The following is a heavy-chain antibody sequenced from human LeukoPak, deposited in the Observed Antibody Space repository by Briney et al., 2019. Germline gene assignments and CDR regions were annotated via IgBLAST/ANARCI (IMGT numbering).Heavy chain of an antibody. CDR3: ARERSSGYNDAFDI. J-gene: IGHJ3*02. CDR1: GYTFTSYY. D-gene: IGHD3-22*01. CDR2: INPSGGNT. V-gene: IGHV1-46*01. Sequence: ASVKVSCKASGYTFTSYYMHWVRQAPGQGLEWIGIINPSGGNTNYAQKFQGRVTMTRDMSTSTVYMELSSLRSEDTAVYYCARERSSGYNDAFDIWGQGTMVTVSS.